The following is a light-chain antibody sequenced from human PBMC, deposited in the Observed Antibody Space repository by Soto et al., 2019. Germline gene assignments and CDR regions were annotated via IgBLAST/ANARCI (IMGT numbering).Light chain of an antibody. CDR1: SSDVGAYKY. Sequence: QSALTQPASVSGSPGQSITISCTGTSSDVGAYKYVSWYQQHPGKTPRLLIYEVLNRPSGVSDRFSGSKSGTTASLTISGLQAEDEAVYYCCSYTSSNTLVFGGGTKLTVL. J-gene: IGLJ3*02. CDR2: EVL. V-gene: IGLV2-14*01. CDR3: CSYTSSNTLV.